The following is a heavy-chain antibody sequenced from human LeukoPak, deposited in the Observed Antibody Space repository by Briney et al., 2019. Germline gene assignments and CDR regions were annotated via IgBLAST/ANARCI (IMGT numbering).Heavy chain of an antibody. D-gene: IGHD2-2*01. CDR1: GYTFTSYY. CDR2: IIPIFGTA. Sequence: SVKVSCKASGYTFTSYYMHWVRQAPGQGLEWMGRIIPIFGTANYAQKFQGRVTITTDESTSTAYMELSSLRSEDTAVYYCARSVGSCCNWFDPWGQGTLVTVSS. J-gene: IGHJ5*02. CDR3: ARSVGSCCNWFDP. V-gene: IGHV1-69*05.